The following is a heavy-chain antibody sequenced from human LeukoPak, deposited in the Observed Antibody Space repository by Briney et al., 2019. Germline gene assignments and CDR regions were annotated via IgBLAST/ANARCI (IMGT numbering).Heavy chain of an antibody. CDR3: VRGSYSSGWYWYFDY. Sequence: GGSLRLSCTVSGFNFKTYAMHWVRQAPGRGLEWVAVISFDGSNKYFADSVDGRFAISRDDSKSTMTLYLNSLRVDDTAMYYCVRGSYSSGWYWYFDYWGQGTLVTVSS. V-gene: IGHV3-30*09. D-gene: IGHD6-19*01. CDR2: ISFDGSNK. J-gene: IGHJ4*02. CDR1: GFNFKTYA.